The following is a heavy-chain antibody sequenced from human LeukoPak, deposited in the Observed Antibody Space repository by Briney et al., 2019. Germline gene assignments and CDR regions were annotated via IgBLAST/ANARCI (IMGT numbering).Heavy chain of an antibody. J-gene: IGHJ3*02. CDR3: ARRGATAFDAFDI. V-gene: IGHV4-59*08. CDR1: GGSISSYY. Sequence: PSETLSLTCTVSGGSISSYYWSWIRQPPGKGLEWIGYIYYSGSTNYNPSLKSRVTISVDTSKNQFSLKLSSVAAADTAVYYCARRGATAFDAFDIWGQGTMVTVSS. D-gene: IGHD5-12*01. CDR2: IYYSGST.